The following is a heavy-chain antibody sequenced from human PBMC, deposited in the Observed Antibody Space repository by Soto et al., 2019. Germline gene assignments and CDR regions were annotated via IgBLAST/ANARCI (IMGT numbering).Heavy chain of an antibody. D-gene: IGHD2-21*02. J-gene: IGHJ5*02. CDR2: IYHSGST. Sequence: ETLSLTCTVSGYSIRNDYYWGWIRQPPGKGLEWIGTIYHSGSTYYNPSLKSRVTISVDASENHFSLKLSSVTAADTAVYYCARVGPYCGGDCYSPPPWGQGTLVTVSS. CDR1: GYSIRNDYY. V-gene: IGHV4-38-2*02. CDR3: ARVGPYCGGDCYSPPP.